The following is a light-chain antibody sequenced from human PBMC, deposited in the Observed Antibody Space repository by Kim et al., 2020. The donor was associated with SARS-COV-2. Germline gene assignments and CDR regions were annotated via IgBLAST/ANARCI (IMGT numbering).Light chain of an antibody. CDR1: QSISRH. Sequence: AAIGERVTITCRASQSISRHFNWYQKRPGEAPKLLIYGASNLQSGVPSRFSGSGSGKDFTLTISSLQPEDFATYYCQQSYSSPPTFGQGTKVDIK. CDR3: QQSYSSPPT. V-gene: IGKV1-39*01. CDR2: GAS. J-gene: IGKJ1*01.